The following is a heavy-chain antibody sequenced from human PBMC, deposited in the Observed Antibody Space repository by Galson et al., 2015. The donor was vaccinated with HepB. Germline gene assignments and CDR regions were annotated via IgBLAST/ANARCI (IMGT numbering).Heavy chain of an antibody. Sequence: SLRLSCAASGFTFSSNAMSWVRQAPGKGLEWVSAISAGGGSTYYADSVKGRFTISRDNSQDTLYLQMNSLSAGDTAVYYCAKPAVAGTGYFDYWGQGTLVTVSS. D-gene: IGHD6-19*01. CDR2: ISAGGGST. V-gene: IGHV3-23*01. J-gene: IGHJ4*02. CDR3: AKPAVAGTGYFDY. CDR1: GFTFSSNA.